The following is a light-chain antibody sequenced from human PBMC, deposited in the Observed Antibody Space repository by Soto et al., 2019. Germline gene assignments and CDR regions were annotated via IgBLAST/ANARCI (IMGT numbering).Light chain of an antibody. Sequence: DIQMTQSPSSLSAPVGDRVTITCRASQGISKYLAWYQQKPGKVPKLLIYAASTLQSGVPSRFSGSGSVTDFTLTISSLQPEDVATYYCQKYNSAPRTFGQGTKVDIK. J-gene: IGKJ1*01. CDR1: QGISKY. CDR2: AAS. V-gene: IGKV1-27*01. CDR3: QKYNSAPRT.